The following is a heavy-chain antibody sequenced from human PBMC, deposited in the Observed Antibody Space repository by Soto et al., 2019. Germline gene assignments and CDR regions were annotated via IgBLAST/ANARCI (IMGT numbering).Heavy chain of an antibody. D-gene: IGHD3-22*01. Sequence: PSETLSRTCTVSGGSISSSSYSWGWVRPPPGKGLGWIGSIYYSGSTYYNPSLKSRVTISVDTSKNQFSLKLSSVTAADTAVYYCARHASPRYYYDSSGYYEYNWFDPWGQGTLVTVSS. V-gene: IGHV4-39*01. CDR2: IYYSGST. CDR3: ARHASPRYYYDSSGYYEYNWFDP. CDR1: GGSISSSSYS. J-gene: IGHJ5*02.